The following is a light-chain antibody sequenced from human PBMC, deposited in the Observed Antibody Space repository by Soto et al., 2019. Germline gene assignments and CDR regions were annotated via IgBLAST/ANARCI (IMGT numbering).Light chain of an antibody. V-gene: IGLV1-44*01. CDR3: FAWDDSRNGYV. Sequence: QSVLTQPPSASGTPGQRVTISCSGGSSNIGVNTVTWYQHLPRAAPKLLIYTNDQRPSGVPDRFSASKSGTEASLAISGLQSDDEADYYCFAWDDSRNGYVFGPGTKLTVL. J-gene: IGLJ1*01. CDR2: TND. CDR1: SSNIGVNT.